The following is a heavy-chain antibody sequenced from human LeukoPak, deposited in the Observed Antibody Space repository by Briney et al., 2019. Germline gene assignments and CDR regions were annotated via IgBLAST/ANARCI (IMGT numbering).Heavy chain of an antibody. D-gene: IGHD3-10*01. Sequence: GGSLRLSCAASGFTFSNAWMSWVRQAPGKGLKWVGRIKSKTDGGTTDYAAPVKGRFTISRDDSKNTLYLQMNSLKTEDTAVYYCTTSVALLWFGELLGENDYWGQGTLVTVSS. CDR3: TTSVALLWFGELLGENDY. J-gene: IGHJ4*02. CDR2: IKSKTDGGTT. CDR1: GFTFSNAW. V-gene: IGHV3-15*01.